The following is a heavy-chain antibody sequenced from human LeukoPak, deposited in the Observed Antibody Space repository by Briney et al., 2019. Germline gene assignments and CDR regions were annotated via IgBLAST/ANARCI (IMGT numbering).Heavy chain of an antibody. V-gene: IGHV4-59*01. D-gene: IGHD2-2*02. CDR2: IYYSGST. CDR3: ARLPGYCSSSNCYMNSPFDN. Sequence: SETLSLTCTVSGGSISSYYWSWIRQPPGKGLEWIGYIYYSGSTNYNPSLKSRVTISVDTSKNQFSLKLSSVTAADTAVYYCARLPGYCSSSNCYMNSPFDNWGQGTLVTVSS. CDR1: GGSISSYY. J-gene: IGHJ4*02.